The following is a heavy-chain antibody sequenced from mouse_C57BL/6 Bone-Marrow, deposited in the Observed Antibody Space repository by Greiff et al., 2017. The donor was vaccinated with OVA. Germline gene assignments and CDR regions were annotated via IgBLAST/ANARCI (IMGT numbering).Heavy chain of an antibody. V-gene: IGHV1-64*01. CDR2: IHPNSGST. CDR3: ARELLEGY. Sequence: VQLKQPGAELVKPGASVKLSCKASGYTFTSYWMHWVKQRPGQGLEWIGMIHPNSGSTNYNEKFTSKATLTVDKSSSTSYMQLSSLTSEDSAVYYCARELLEGYWGQGTTLTVSS. J-gene: IGHJ2*01. CDR1: GYTFTSYW. D-gene: IGHD1-1*01.